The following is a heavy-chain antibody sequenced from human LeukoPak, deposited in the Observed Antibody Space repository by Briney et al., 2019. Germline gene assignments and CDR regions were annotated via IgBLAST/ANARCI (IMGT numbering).Heavy chain of an antibody. CDR3: ARGAMWAYYFDF. Sequence: LSLTCAASGFTFSDYYMSWIRQAPGKGLEWVSYISSSGSTIYYADSVKGRFTISRDNAKNSLYLQMNSLRAEDTAVYYCARGAMWAYYFDFWGQGTLVTVSS. CDR1: GFTFSDYY. D-gene: IGHD2-2*01. V-gene: IGHV3-11*04. CDR2: ISSSGSTI. J-gene: IGHJ4*02.